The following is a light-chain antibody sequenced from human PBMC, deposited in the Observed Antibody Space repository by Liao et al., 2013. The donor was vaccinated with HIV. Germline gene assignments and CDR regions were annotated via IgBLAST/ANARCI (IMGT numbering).Light chain of an antibody. CDR1: KLGHKY. Sequence: SYEVTQPSSVSVSPGQTASITCSGDKLGHKYVSWYQQKPGQSPVLVMYEDTERPSGTPERFSGSRSGNTATLTISGTQTVDEADYYCQAWDSNSWVFGGGTELTVL. CDR3: QAWDSNSWV. J-gene: IGLJ3*02. CDR2: EDT. V-gene: IGLV3-1*01.